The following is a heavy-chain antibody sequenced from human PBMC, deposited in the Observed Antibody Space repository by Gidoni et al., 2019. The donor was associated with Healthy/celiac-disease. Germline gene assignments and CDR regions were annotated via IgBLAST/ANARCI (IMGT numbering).Heavy chain of an antibody. D-gene: IGHD3-22*01. CDR2: ISGRGGST. CDR1: GFTFSSYA. CDR3: AKRGGYSPYFDY. V-gene: IGHV3-23*04. Sequence: VQLVESAGGLVQPGGSLRLSCAAFGFTFSSYAMIWVRQAPGKGLEWVSAISGRGGSTDYADSGKGRFTISRDNSRNTLYLQMNSLRAEDTAVYYCAKRGGYSPYFDYWGQGTLVTVSS. J-gene: IGHJ4*02.